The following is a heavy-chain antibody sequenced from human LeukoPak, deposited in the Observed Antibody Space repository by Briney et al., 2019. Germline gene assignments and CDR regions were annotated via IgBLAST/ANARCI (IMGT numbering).Heavy chain of an antibody. CDR1: GYTFTVYY. Sequence: ASVKVSCRASGYTFTVYYMHWVRQAPGQGLEWMGWINPNSGGTNYAQKFQGRVTMTRDTSISTAYMELSRLRSDDTAVYYCASDYVDTAMVRGDYFDYWGQGTLVTVSS. CDR3: ASDYVDTAMVRGDYFDY. CDR2: INPNSGGT. V-gene: IGHV1-2*02. D-gene: IGHD5-18*01. J-gene: IGHJ4*02.